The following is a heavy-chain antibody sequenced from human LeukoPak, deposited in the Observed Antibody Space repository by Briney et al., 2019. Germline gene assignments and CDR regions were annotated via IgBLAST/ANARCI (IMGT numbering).Heavy chain of an antibody. V-gene: IGHV5-51*01. D-gene: IGHD3-10*01. CDR2: IYPGDSDT. Sequence: GESLKISCKGSGYSFTNYWIGWVRQMPGKGLEWMGIIYPGDSDTTYSPSFQGQVTISVDKSISTAYLQWSSLKASDTATYYCAFYYGSASYHYFDYWGQGTLSPSPQ. CDR1: GYSFTNYW. CDR3: AFYYGSASYHYFDY. J-gene: IGHJ4*02.